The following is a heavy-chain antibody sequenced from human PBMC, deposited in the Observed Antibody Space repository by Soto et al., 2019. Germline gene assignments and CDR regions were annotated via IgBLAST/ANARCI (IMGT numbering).Heavy chain of an antibody. CDR2: ISSSSSYI. Sequence: EVQLVESGGGLVKPGGSLRLSCAASGFTFSSYSMNWVRQAPGNGLEWVSSISSSSSYIYYADSVKGRFTISRDNAKNSLYLQMNSLRAEDTAVYYCARGRRGGHDYQDYWGQGTLVTVSS. CDR1: GFTFSSYS. CDR3: ARGRRGGHDYQDY. V-gene: IGHV3-21*01. J-gene: IGHJ4*02. D-gene: IGHD5-12*01.